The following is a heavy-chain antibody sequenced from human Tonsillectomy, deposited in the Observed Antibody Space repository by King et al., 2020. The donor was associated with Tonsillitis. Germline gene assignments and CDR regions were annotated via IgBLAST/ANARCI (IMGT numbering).Heavy chain of an antibody. Sequence: VQLVESGGGLVKPGGSLRLSCAASGFTFSDYYMSWIRQAPGKGLEWVSYISSSGSTIYYADSVKGRFTISRDNAKNSLYLQMNSLRAEETAVYYCARDSYYYDSSGYYYYYGMDVWGQGTTVTVSS. CDR2: ISSSGSTI. J-gene: IGHJ6*02. D-gene: IGHD3-22*01. V-gene: IGHV3-11*01. CDR3: ARDSYYYDSSGYYYYYGMDV. CDR1: GFTFSDYY.